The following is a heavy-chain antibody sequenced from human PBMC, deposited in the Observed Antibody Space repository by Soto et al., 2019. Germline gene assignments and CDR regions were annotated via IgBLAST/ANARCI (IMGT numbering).Heavy chain of an antibody. CDR2: IKQDGSEK. CDR1: GFTFSSYW. J-gene: IGHJ5*02. V-gene: IGHV3-7*03. D-gene: IGHD2-15*01. Sequence: EVQLVESGGGLVQPGGSLRLSCAASGFTFSSYWMSWVRQAPGKGLEWVANIKQDGSEKYYVDSVKGRFTISRDNAKNSLYLQMNSLRAEDTAVYYCAGRTNRGYNWFDPWGQGTLVTVSS. CDR3: AGRTNRGYNWFDP.